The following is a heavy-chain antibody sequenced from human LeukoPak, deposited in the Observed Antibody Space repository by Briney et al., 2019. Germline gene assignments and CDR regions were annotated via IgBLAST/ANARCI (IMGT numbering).Heavy chain of an antibody. CDR2: IYSGGST. CDR3: ARGASDSSGYLDRFDY. D-gene: IGHD3-22*01. Sequence: GGSLRLSCAASGFTVSSNYMSWVRQAPGKGLEWVSVIYSGGSTYYADSVKGRFTISRDNSKNTLYLQVNSLRAEDTAVYYCARGASDSSGYLDRFDYWGQGTLVTVSS. V-gene: IGHV3-53*01. J-gene: IGHJ4*02. CDR1: GFTVSSNY.